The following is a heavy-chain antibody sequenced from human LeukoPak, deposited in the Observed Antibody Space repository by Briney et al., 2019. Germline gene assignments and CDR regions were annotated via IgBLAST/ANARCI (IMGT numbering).Heavy chain of an antibody. CDR3: ATGITQNYGDLVDY. V-gene: IGHV1-69*13. CDR2: ITPIFGTA. D-gene: IGHD4-17*01. Sequence: SVKVSCKASGGTFSRFTISWVRQAPGQGFEWMGGITPIFGTANFAQKFQGRVSITADESTSTAFMELSSLRSEDTAVYYCATGITQNYGDLVDYWGQGTLVTVSS. J-gene: IGHJ4*02. CDR1: GGTFSRFT.